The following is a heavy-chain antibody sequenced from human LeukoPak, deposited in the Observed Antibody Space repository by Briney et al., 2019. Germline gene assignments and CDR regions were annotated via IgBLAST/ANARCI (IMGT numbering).Heavy chain of an antibody. CDR3: ARGRFGYSGYDLFDY. D-gene: IGHD5-12*01. CDR2: IGGSGGNT. Sequence: GGSLRLSCAASGFSFSSYTMSWVRQAPGKGLEWVSAIGGSGGNTYYADSVKGRFTISRDNSKNTLYLQMSSLRAEDTAVYYCARGRFGYSGYDLFDYWGQGTLVTVSS. J-gene: IGHJ4*02. V-gene: IGHV3-23*01. CDR1: GFSFSSYT.